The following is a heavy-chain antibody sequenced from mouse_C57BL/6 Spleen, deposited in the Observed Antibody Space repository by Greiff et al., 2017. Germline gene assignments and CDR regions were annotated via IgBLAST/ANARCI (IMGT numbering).Heavy chain of an antibody. J-gene: IGHJ4*01. CDR1: GYTFTDYY. D-gene: IGHD2-10*01. CDR3: ARSYPYYYAMDY. CDR2: INPNNGGT. Sequence: VQLQQSGPELVKPGASVKISCKASGYTFTDYYMNWVKQSHGKSLEWIGDINPNNGGTSYNQKFKGKATLTVDKSSSTAYMELRSLTSEDSAVYYCARSYPYYYAMDYWGQGTSVTVSS. V-gene: IGHV1-26*01.